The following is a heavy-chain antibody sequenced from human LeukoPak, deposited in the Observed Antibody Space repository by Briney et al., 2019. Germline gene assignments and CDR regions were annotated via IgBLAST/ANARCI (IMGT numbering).Heavy chain of an antibody. J-gene: IGHJ4*02. CDR1: GFTFDDYT. CDR2: ISWDGGST. CDR3: AKGTLTYYYDSSGFPLDY. D-gene: IGHD3-22*01. Sequence: GGSLRLSCAASGFTFDDYTMHWVRQAPGKGLEWVSLISWDGGSTYYADSVKGRFTISRDNSKSSLYLQMNSLRTEDTALYYCAKGTLTYYYDSSGFPLDYWGQGTLVTVSS. V-gene: IGHV3-43*01.